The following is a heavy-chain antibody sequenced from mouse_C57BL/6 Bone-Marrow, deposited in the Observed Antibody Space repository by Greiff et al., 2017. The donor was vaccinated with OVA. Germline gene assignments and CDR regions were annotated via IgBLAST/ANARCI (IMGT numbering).Heavy chain of an antibody. D-gene: IGHD2-10*01. CDR2: IYPRSGNT. V-gene: IGHV1-81*01. CDR1: GYTFTSYG. J-gene: IGHJ3*01. CDR3: ARSYFGNYLSWFAY. Sequence: QVQLQQSGAELARPGASVKLSCKASGYTFTSYGISWVKQRTGQGLEWIGEIYPRSGNTYYNEKFKGKATLTADKSSSTAYMELRSLTSEDSAVYICARSYFGNYLSWFAYGCRGTVVTVTA.